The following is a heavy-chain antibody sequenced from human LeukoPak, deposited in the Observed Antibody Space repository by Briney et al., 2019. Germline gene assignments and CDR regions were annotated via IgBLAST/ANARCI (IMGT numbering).Heavy chain of an antibody. D-gene: IGHD3-10*01. V-gene: IGHV4-4*07. J-gene: IGHJ4*02. CDR2: IYTSGST. CDR1: GGSISSYY. Sequence: SETLSLTCTVSGGSISSYYWSWIRQPAGKGLEWIGRIYTSGSTNYNPSLKSRVTMSVDTSKNQFSLKLTSVTAADTAVYYCARVRGLLWFGELLYEYYFDYWGQGTLVTVSS. CDR3: ARVRGLLWFGELLYEYYFDY.